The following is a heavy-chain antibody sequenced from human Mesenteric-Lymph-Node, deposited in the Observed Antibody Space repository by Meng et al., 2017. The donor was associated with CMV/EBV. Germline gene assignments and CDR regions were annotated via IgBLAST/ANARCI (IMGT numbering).Heavy chain of an antibody. CDR2: IDWNGGST. CDR3: AKGGPTAASAY. J-gene: IGHJ4*02. D-gene: IGHD2-2*01. Sequence: GGSLRLSCAASGFTFSSYAMSWVRQPPGKGLEWVSGIDWNGGSTGHADSVKGRFTISRDNSEMLYLQMNSLRAEDTAIYYCAKGGPTAASAYWGQGTLVTVSS. V-gene: IGHV3-23*05. CDR1: GFTFSSYA.